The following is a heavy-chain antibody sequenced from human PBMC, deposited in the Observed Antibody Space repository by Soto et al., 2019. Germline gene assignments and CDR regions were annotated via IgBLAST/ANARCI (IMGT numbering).Heavy chain of an antibody. CDR2: ISYDGSNK. V-gene: IGHV3-30*18. Sequence: QVQLVESGGGVVQPGRSLRLSCAASGFTFSSYGMHWVRQAPGKGLEWVAVISYDGSNKYYADSVKGRFTISRDNSKNTLYLQMNSLRAEDTAVYYCAKDLGTVTTSGYYFDYWGQGTLVTVSS. CDR3: AKDLGTVTTSGYYFDY. D-gene: IGHD4-17*01. CDR1: GFTFSSYG. J-gene: IGHJ4*02.